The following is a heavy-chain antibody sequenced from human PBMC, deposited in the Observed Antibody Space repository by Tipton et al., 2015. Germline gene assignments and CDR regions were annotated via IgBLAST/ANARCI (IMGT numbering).Heavy chain of an antibody. J-gene: IGHJ4*02. Sequence: LSLTCAVSGFTFSSSAMSWVRQAPGKGLEWVSAISVSGGSTYYADSVKGRFTISRDNSKNTLYLQMNSLRAEDTAVYYCANSDWNPDYFDYWGQGTLVTVSS. CDR2: ISVSGGST. CDR3: ANSDWNPDYFDY. D-gene: IGHD1-1*01. V-gene: IGHV3-23*01. CDR1: GFTFSSSA.